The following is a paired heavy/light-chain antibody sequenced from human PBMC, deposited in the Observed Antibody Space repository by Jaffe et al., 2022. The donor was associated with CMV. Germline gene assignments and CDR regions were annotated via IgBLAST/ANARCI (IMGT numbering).Light chain of an antibody. Sequence: SYELTQPPSVSVSPGQTARITCSGDALPKQYAYWYQQKPGQAPVLVIYKDSERPSGIPERFSGSSSGTTVTLTISGVQAEDEADYYCQSADSSGIWVFGGGTKLTVL. CDR3: QSADSSGIWV. CDR2: KDS. V-gene: IGLV3-25*03. CDR1: ALPKQY. J-gene: IGLJ3*02.
Heavy chain of an antibody. Sequence: EVQLVESGGGLVQPGRSLRLSCAASGFTFDDYAMHWVRQAPGKGLEWVSGISWNSGSIGYADSVKGRFTISRDNAKNSLYLQMNSLRAEDTALYYCVKDGYSGYDAGTGSYFGDYWGQGTLVTVSS. CDR2: ISWNSGSI. V-gene: IGHV3-9*01. CDR3: VKDGYSGYDAGTGSYFGDY. J-gene: IGHJ4*02. CDR1: GFTFDDYA. D-gene: IGHD5-12*01.